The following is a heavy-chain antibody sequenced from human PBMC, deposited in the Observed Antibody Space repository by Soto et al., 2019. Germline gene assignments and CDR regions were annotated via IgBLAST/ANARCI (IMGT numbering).Heavy chain of an antibody. Sequence: EVQLVESGGGLVKPGGSLRLSCAASGFTFNTYSMTWVRQAPGKGLEWVSCISSSSSYIYYTDSVKGRSTISRDNAKNSVSLQINSLRAEDTAVYYCASGPHNDILSAFGYMDGWGNGTTVTVSS. J-gene: IGHJ6*03. CDR1: GFTFNTYS. CDR2: ISSSSSYI. V-gene: IGHV3-21*06. CDR3: ASGPHNDILSAFGYMDG. D-gene: IGHD3-9*01.